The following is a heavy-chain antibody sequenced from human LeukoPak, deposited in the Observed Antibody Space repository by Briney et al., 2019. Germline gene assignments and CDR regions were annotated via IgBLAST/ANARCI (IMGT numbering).Heavy chain of an antibody. CDR3: ARVAAARFFGY. V-gene: IGHV3-30*02. Sequence: GGSLRLSCAASGFTFSSYDMYWVRQAPGKGLDWVAFVRYGGSQKYYADSVKGRFTLSRDNSKNTLYLQMNSLRAEDTAVYYCARVAAARFFGYWGQGTLVTVSS. J-gene: IGHJ4*02. CDR1: GFTFSSYD. CDR2: VRYGGSQK. D-gene: IGHD6-6*01.